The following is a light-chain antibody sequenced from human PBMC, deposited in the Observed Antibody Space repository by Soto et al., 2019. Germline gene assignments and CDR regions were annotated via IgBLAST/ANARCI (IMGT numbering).Light chain of an antibody. Sequence: QSVLTQPPSASGSPGQSVTISCTGTSSDVGGYNFVSWFQQSPGKAPKLLIYEVTKRPSGVPDRFSGSKSGNTASLTVSGLQAEDEADYYCNSYAGSNNFVVFGGGTQLTV. J-gene: IGLJ7*01. CDR2: EVT. CDR1: SSDVGGYNF. CDR3: NSYAGSNNFVV. V-gene: IGLV2-8*01.